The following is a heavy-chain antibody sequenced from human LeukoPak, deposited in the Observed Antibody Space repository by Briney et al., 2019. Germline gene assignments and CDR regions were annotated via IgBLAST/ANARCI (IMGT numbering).Heavy chain of an antibody. D-gene: IGHD2-21*01. Sequence: GASLRPSCAASGFTFSSYVMHWVRQAPGKGLEWVAAIWYDGSNIYYADSLKGRFTISRDNSRNTLYLQVNNLRAEDTAVYYCASLLDAFDIWGQGTMVTVSS. CDR3: ASLLDAFDI. V-gene: IGHV3-33*01. CDR2: IWYDGSNI. J-gene: IGHJ3*02. CDR1: GFTFSSYV.